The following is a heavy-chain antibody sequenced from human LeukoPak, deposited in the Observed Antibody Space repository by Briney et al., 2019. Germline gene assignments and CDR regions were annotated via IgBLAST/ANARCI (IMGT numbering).Heavy chain of an antibody. D-gene: IGHD6-19*01. CDR1: GFTFSSYA. Sequence: GGSLRLSCAASGFTFSSYAMHWVRQAPGKGLEWVAVISYDGSNKYYADSVKGRFTISRDNSKNTLYLQMNSLRAEDTAVCYCARGPPIAVAGPGYYWGQGTLVTVSS. V-gene: IGHV3-30*04. J-gene: IGHJ4*02. CDR2: ISYDGSNK. CDR3: ARGPPIAVAGPGYY.